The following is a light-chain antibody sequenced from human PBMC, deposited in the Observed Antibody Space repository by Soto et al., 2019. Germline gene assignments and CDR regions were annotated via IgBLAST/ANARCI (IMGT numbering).Light chain of an antibody. CDR3: QRYGSSPIFT. V-gene: IGKV3-20*01. CDR2: GAS. CDR1: QSVSSSY. Sequence: EIVLTQSPGTLSLSPGERATLSCRASQSVSSSYLAWYRQKPGQAPRLLIYGASSSVTGIPDRFSGSGSVTDFTLTISRLEPEDFAVYYCQRYGSSPIFTFGPGTKVDI. J-gene: IGKJ3*01.